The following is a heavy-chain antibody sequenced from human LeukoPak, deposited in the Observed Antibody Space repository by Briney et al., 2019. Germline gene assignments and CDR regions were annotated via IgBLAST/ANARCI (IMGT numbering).Heavy chain of an antibody. CDR1: GFTFSASS. CDR2: IRNKDYSHAT. V-gene: IGHV3-73*01. Sequence: GGSLKLSCAASGFTFSASSMHWVRQASGKGLEWVGRIRNKDYSHATEYAASLKGRFTLSRDDSKNMLYLQINSLKTEDSAVYYCARQDPAPRNINDAFDVWGQGTMLTVSS. J-gene: IGHJ3*01. CDR3: ARQDPAPRNINDAFDV.